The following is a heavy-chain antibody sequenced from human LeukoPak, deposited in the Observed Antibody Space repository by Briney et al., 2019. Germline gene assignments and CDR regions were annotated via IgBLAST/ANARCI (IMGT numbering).Heavy chain of an antibody. D-gene: IGHD6-19*01. CDR3: ARGEEQWLEWYFDL. V-gene: IGHV4-34*01. J-gene: IGHJ2*01. CDR1: GGSFSGYY. CDR2: INHSGST. Sequence: PSETLSLTCAAYGGSFSGYYWSWIRQPPGKGLEWIGEINHSGSTNYNPSLKSRVTISVDTSKNQFSLKLSSVTAADTAVYHCARGEEQWLEWYFDLWGRGTLVTVSS.